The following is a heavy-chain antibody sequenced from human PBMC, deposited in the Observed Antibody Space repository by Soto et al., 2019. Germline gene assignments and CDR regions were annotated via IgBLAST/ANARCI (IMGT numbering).Heavy chain of an antibody. CDR1: GFTFDDYA. CDR3: AKDIARDYYDSSGYSPVLAYYGMDV. CDR2: ISWDGGST. D-gene: IGHD3-22*01. Sequence: GGSLRLSCAASGFTFDDYAMHWVRQAPGKGLEWVSLISWDGGSTYYADSVKGRFTISRDNSKNSLYLQMNRLRAEDTALYYCAKDIARDYYDSSGYSPVLAYYGMDVWGQGTTVTVSS. J-gene: IGHJ6*02. V-gene: IGHV3-43D*04.